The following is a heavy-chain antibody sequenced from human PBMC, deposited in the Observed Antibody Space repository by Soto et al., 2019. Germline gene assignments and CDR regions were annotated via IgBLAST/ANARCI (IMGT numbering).Heavy chain of an antibody. CDR2: VNAYNGNT. CDR1: GYSFTSFG. V-gene: IGHV1-18*01. Sequence: QVQLVQSGGEVKKPGASVKVSCKASGYSFTSFGVNWVRQAPGQGLEWMGWVNAYNGNTNYAQKCQGRVTLTADTSTSTAYMEVGSLRSDGTAVYYCATGVAGVAAHVIWGQGTLVTVSS. D-gene: IGHD6-19*01. CDR3: ATGVAGVAAHVI. J-gene: IGHJ4*02.